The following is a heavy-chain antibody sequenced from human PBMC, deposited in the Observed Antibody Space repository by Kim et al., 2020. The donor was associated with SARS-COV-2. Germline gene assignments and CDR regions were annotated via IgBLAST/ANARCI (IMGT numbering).Heavy chain of an antibody. J-gene: IGHJ4*02. V-gene: IGHV1-69*04. CDR3: AKDSAGYL. Sequence: SVKVSCKASGGTFNYAISWVRQAPGQGLEWMGRIIRVVGITNYAQNFQGRVTITADKSTSTTYMELNSLRSEDTAMYYCAKDSAGYLWGQGTLVTVSS. D-gene: IGHD3-16*02. CDR1: GGTFNYA. CDR2: IIRVVGIT.